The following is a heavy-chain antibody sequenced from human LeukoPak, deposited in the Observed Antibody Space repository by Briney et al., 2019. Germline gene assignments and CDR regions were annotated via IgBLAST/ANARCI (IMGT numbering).Heavy chain of an antibody. Sequence: SETLSLTCAVYGGSFSGYYWSWIRQPPGKGLEWIGEINHSGSTNYNPSLKSRVTISVDTSKNQFSLKLSSVTAADTAVYYCARVSFGHSSSPWGQGTLVTVSS. V-gene: IGHV4-34*01. CDR1: GGSFSGYY. CDR3: ARVSFGHSSSP. J-gene: IGHJ5*02. D-gene: IGHD6-13*01. CDR2: INHSGST.